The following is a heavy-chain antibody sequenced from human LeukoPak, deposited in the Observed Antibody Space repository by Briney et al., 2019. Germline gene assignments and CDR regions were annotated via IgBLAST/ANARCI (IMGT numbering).Heavy chain of an antibody. CDR1: GFTFSSYA. V-gene: IGHV3-23*01. CDR3: AKIPYSSGWVQNWFDP. D-gene: IGHD6-19*01. J-gene: IGHJ5*02. CDR2: ISGSGGST. Sequence: GGSLRLSCAASGFTFSSYAMSWVRQAPGKGLEWISAISGSGGSTYYADSVKGRFTISRDNSKNTLYLQMNSLRAEDTAVYYCAKIPYSSGWVQNWFDPWGQGTLVTVSS.